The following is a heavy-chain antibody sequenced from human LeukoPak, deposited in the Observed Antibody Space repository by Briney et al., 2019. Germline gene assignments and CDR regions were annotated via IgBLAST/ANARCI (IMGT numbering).Heavy chain of an antibody. D-gene: IGHD3-16*02. Sequence: ASVKVFCKASGYSFTNYGISWVRQAPGQGIEWMGWISAYNDNTNYAQSLQRRLTMTTDTSTRTVYMELRSLRSDDTAVYYCATAVGGGSYRYRLDYWGQGTLVTVSS. CDR3: ATAVGGGSYRYRLDY. J-gene: IGHJ4*02. CDR1: GYSFTNYG. V-gene: IGHV1-18*01. CDR2: ISAYNDNT.